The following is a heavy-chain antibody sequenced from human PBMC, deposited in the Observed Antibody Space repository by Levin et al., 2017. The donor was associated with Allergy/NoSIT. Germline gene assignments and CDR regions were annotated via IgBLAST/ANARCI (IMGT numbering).Heavy chain of an antibody. CDR3: AREGFLTGYYRPYGLTRNPFPVDY. J-gene: IGHJ4*02. V-gene: IGHV3-33*01. D-gene: IGHD3-9*01. Sequence: GGSLRLSCAASGFTFSSYGMHWVRQAPGKGLEWVAVIWYDGSNKYYADSVKGRFTISRDNSKNTLYLQMNSLRAEDTAVYYCAREGFLTGYYRPYGLTRNPFPVDYWGQGTLVTVSS. CDR2: IWYDGSNK. CDR1: GFTFSSYG.